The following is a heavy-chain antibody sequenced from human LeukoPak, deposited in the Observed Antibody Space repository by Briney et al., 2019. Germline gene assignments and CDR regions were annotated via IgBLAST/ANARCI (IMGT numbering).Heavy chain of an antibody. V-gene: IGHV1-8*01. J-gene: IGHJ6*02. CDR2: MNPNSGNT. Sequence: GASVKVSCKASGYTFTSYDINWVRQATGQGLEWMGWMNPNSGNTGYAQKFQGRVTMTRNTSISTAYMELSSLRSEDTAVYYCARGVGLLWFGELTHYYGMDVWGQGTTVTVSS. CDR1: GYTFTSYD. CDR3: ARGVGLLWFGELTHYYGMDV. D-gene: IGHD3-10*01.